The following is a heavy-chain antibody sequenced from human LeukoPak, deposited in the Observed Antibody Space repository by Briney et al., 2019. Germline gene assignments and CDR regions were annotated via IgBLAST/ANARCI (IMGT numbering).Heavy chain of an antibody. V-gene: IGHV3-11*04. D-gene: IGHD2-2*01. CDR3: ARFLQDIVVVPAAPGRVY. CDR1: GFTFSDYY. CDR2: ISSSGSTI. Sequence: GGSLRLSCAASGFTFSDYYMSWIRQAPGKGLEWVSYISSSGSTIYYADSVKGRFTISRDNAKNSLYLQMNSLRAEDTAVYYCARFLQDIVVVPAAPGRVYWGQGTLVTVSS. J-gene: IGHJ4*02.